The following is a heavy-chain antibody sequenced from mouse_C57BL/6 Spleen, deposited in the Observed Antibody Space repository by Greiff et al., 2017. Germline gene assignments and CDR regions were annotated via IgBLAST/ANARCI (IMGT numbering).Heavy chain of an antibody. Sequence: EVQLVESGGGLVKPGGSLKLSCAASGFTFSDYGMHWVRQAPEKGLEWVAYISSGSSTIYYADTVKGRFTISRDNAKNTLFLQMTSLRSEDMAMYYCAIGSSYVGAWFAYWGQGTLVTVSA. CDR1: GFTFSDYG. CDR2: ISSGSSTI. D-gene: IGHD1-1*01. CDR3: AIGSSYVGAWFAY. J-gene: IGHJ3*01. V-gene: IGHV5-17*01.